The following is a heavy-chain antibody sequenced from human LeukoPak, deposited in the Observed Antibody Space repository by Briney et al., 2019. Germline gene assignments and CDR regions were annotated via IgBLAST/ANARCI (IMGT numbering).Heavy chain of an antibody. CDR1: GGSISSGGYY. D-gene: IGHD3-9*01. CDR2: IYYSGST. CDR3: ARGAPDDILTGYTRPHFDC. V-gene: IGHV4-31*03. J-gene: IGHJ4*02. Sequence: SETLSLTCTVSGGSISSGGYYWSWIRQHPGKGLEWIGYIYYSGSTYYNPSLKSRVTISVDTSKNQFSLKLSSVTAADTAVYYCARGAPDDILTGYTRPHFDCWGQGTLVTVSS.